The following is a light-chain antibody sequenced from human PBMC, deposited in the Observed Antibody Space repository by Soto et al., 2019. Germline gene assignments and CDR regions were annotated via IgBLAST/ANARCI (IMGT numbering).Light chain of an antibody. V-gene: IGLV1-40*01. Sequence: QSVLTQPPSVSGAPGQRVTISCTGSSSNIGAGYDVHWYQQLPGTAPKLLIYGNSNRPSGVPDRFSGSKSGTSASLAIPGLQAEDEADYSCQSYDSSLSGSRVFGTGTKLTVL. CDR2: GNS. J-gene: IGLJ1*01. CDR3: QSYDSSLSGSRV. CDR1: SSNIGAGYD.